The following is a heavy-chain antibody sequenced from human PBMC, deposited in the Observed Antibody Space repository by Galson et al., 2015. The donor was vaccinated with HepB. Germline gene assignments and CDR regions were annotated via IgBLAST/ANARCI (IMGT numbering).Heavy chain of an antibody. V-gene: IGHV3-21*01. Sequence: SLRLSCAASGFTFSDYYINWVRQAPGKGLEWVSSISGSSTSVFYADSMKGRFTISRDNAKNSLYLQLNGLRVEDTAVYYCARAFEGILDYWGQGSQVAVSS. CDR3: ARAFEGILDY. CDR2: ISGSSTSV. J-gene: IGHJ4*02. CDR1: GFTFSDYY.